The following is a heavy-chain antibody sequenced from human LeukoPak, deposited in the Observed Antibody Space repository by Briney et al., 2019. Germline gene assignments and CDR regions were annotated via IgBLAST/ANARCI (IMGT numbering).Heavy chain of an antibody. D-gene: IGHD3-3*01. V-gene: IGHV3-74*01. CDR2: INTDGSST. CDR3: AAVWSGYLDGGY. J-gene: IGHJ4*02. CDR1: GFTFSSYW. Sequence: GGSLRLSCAASGFTFSSYWMHWVRQAPGKGLVWVSRINTDGSSTNYADSVKGRFTISRDNAKNTLYLQMNSLRAEDTAVYYCAAVWSGYLDGGYWGQGTLVTVSS.